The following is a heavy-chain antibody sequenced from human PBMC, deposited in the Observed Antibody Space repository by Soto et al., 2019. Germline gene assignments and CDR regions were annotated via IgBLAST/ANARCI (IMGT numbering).Heavy chain of an antibody. V-gene: IGHV1-3*01. J-gene: IGHJ5*02. Sequence: ASVKVSFKASGYTFTSYAMHWVRQAPGQRLEWMGWINAGNGNTKYSQKFQGRVTITRDTSASTAYMELSSLRSEDTAVYYCARVGYSSSRGGWFDPWGQGTLVTVSS. CDR1: GYTFTSYA. CDR2: INAGNGNT. CDR3: ARVGYSSSRGGWFDP. D-gene: IGHD6-13*01.